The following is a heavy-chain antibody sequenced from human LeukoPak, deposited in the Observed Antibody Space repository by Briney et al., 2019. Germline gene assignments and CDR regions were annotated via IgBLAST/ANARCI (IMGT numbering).Heavy chain of an antibody. CDR2: ISRDSERS. V-gene: IGHV3-23*01. CDR1: GFTFISYA. Sequence: PGGSLRLSWAAPGFTFISYAMDWARKAPGRGLKWVSPISRDSERSFYADSVKGRFTVSRDNDKNTLYLQMSSLTAEDTAIYYCAKDDCNGRTCETALDIWGQGTLVTVSS. CDR3: AKDDCNGRTCETALDI. D-gene: IGHD2-15*01. J-gene: IGHJ3*02.